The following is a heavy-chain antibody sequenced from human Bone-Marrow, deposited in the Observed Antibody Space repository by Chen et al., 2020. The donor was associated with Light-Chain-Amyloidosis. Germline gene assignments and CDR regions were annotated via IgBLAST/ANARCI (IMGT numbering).Heavy chain of an antibody. CDR1: GFTVSSNY. J-gene: IGHJ3*02. D-gene: IGHD2-15*01. Sequence: EVQLVESGGGLIQPGGSLRLSCAASGFTVSSNYMSWVRQAPGKGLEWGSVIYSGGSTYYADSVKGRFTISRDNSKNTLYLQMNSLRAEDTAVYYCARLGYCSGGSCDSYAFDIWGQGTMVTVSS. CDR2: IYSGGST. CDR3: ARLGYCSGGSCDSYAFDI. V-gene: IGHV3-53*01.